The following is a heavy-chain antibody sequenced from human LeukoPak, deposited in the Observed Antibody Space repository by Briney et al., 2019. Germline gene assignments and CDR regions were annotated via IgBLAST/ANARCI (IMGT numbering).Heavy chain of an antibody. CDR2: IYYSGST. J-gene: IGHJ4*02. Sequence: SETLSLTCTVSGGSISSSSYYWGWIRQPPGKGLEWIGSIYYSGSTYYNPSLKSRVTISVDTSKNQFSLKLSSVTAADTAVYYCARNIDYGDYQRKWSIDYWGQGTLVTVSS. V-gene: IGHV4-39*07. CDR3: ARNIDYGDYQRKWSIDY. CDR1: GGSISSSSYY. D-gene: IGHD4-17*01.